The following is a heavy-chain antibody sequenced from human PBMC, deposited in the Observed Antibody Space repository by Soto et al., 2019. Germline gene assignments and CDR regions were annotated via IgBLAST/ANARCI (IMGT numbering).Heavy chain of an antibody. D-gene: IGHD2-15*01. CDR3: AKEAEDIVVVVAAQRVGMDV. CDR1: GFTFSSYA. CDR2: IWYDGSNK. V-gene: IGHV3-30*02. J-gene: IGHJ6*02. Sequence: GGSLRLSCSASGFTFSSYAMHWVRQAPGKGLEWVAVIWYDGSNKYYADSVKGRFTISRDNSKNTLYLQMNSLRAEDTAVYYCAKEAEDIVVVVAAQRVGMDVWGQGTTVTVSS.